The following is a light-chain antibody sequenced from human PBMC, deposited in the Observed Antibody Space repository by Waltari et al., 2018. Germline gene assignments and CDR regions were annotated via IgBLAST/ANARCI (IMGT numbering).Light chain of an antibody. CDR1: QSVLYSSNNKNY. J-gene: IGKJ3*01. Sequence: DIVMTQSPDSLAVSLGERATINCKPSQSVLYSSNNKNYLAWHQQKPGQPPKLLIYWASTRESGVPDRFSGSGSGTDFTLTISSLQAEDVAVYYCQQYYSTPPTFGPGTKVDIK. CDR2: WAS. V-gene: IGKV4-1*01. CDR3: QQYYSTPPT.